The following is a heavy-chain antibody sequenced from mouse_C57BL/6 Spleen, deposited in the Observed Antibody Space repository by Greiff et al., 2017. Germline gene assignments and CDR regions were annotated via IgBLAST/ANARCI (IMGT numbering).Heavy chain of an antibody. J-gene: IGHJ2*01. CDR2: ISNGGGST. CDR3: ARHYLYYFDY. Sequence: EVQLQESGGGLVQPGGSLKLSCAASGFTFSDYYMYWVRQTPEKRLEWVAYISNGGGSTYYPDTVKGRFTISRDNAKNTLYLQMSRLKSEDTAMYYCARHYLYYFDYWGQGTTLTVSS. CDR1: GFTFSDYY. D-gene: IGHD5-1*01. V-gene: IGHV5-12*01.